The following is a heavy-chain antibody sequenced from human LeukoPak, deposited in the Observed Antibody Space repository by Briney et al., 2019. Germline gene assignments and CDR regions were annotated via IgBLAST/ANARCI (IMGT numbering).Heavy chain of an antibody. CDR3: AKDMGCSEGVCSDYFYFGMDV. J-gene: IGHJ6*02. CDR2: ISWNGISI. D-gene: IGHD2-8*01. CDR1: GFTFDDYA. V-gene: IGHV3-9*01. Sequence: QSGGSLRLSCAASGFTFDDYAMHWVRQAPGKGLEWVSGISWNGISIGYADSVKGRFTISRDNAKNSLYLQMNSLRAEDTASYYCAKDMGCSEGVCSDYFYFGMDVWGQGTTVTVSS.